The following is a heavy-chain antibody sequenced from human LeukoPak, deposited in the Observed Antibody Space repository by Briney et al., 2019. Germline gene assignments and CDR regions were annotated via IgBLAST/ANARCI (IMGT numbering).Heavy chain of an antibody. Sequence: GGSLRLSCAASGFTFSSYAMSWVRQAPGKGLEWVSAISGSGGSTYYADSVKGRFAISRDNSKDTLYLQMNSLRAEDTAVYYCAKDRDSSSWYDSDYWGQGTLVTVSS. V-gene: IGHV3-23*01. D-gene: IGHD6-13*01. CDR2: ISGSGGST. CDR3: AKDRDSSSWYDSDY. CDR1: GFTFSSYA. J-gene: IGHJ4*02.